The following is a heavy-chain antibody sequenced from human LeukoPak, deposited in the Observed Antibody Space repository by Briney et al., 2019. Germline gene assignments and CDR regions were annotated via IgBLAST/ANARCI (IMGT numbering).Heavy chain of an antibody. D-gene: IGHD6-13*01. J-gene: IGHJ4*02. Sequence: SETLSLTRTVSGGSISSYYWSWIRQPPGKGLEWIGYIYYSGSTNYNPSLKSRVTISVDTSKNQFSLKLSSVTAADTAVYYCARVVAGTFDYWGQGTLVTVSS. CDR2: IYYSGST. V-gene: IGHV4-59*01. CDR3: ARVVAGTFDY. CDR1: GGSISSYY.